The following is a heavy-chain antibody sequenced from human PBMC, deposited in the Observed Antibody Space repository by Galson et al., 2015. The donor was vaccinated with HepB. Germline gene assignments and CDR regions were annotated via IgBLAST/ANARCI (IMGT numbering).Heavy chain of an antibody. V-gene: IGHV6-1*01. Sequence: CAISGDSVSSHSAAWNWIRQSPSRGLEWLGRTYYRSKWYNDYAVSVKSRITINPDTSKNQFSLQLNSVTPEDTAVYYCARDPPYYYDSSGIYNWFDPWGQGTLVTVSS. CDR2: TYYRSKWYN. CDR3: ARDPPYYYDSSGIYNWFDP. CDR1: GDSVSSHSAA. D-gene: IGHD3-22*01. J-gene: IGHJ5*02.